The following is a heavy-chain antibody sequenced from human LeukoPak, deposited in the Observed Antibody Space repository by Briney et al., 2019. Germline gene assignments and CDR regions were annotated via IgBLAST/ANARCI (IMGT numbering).Heavy chain of an antibody. CDR2: INPNSGGT. CDR1: XYTFTGFY. Sequence: ASVXXSXXAXXYTFTGFYXHWVRRAPGQGVEWMGWINPNSGGTNYSQKFQERVTITRDTSISTGYKELSSRRSDDTAIYYCARPLTTSGWYFDLWGRGTLVTVSS. J-gene: IGHJ2*01. D-gene: IGHD1-14*01. CDR3: ARPLTTSGWYFDL. V-gene: IGHV1-2*02.